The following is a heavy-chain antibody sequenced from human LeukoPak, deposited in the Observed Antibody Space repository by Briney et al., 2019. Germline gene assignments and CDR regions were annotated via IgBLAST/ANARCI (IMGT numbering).Heavy chain of an antibody. J-gene: IGHJ3*02. CDR1: GFTFSGYA. CDR3: ARLQYYDSNGYYTNAVDI. D-gene: IGHD3-22*01. CDR2: ISYDGSNE. Sequence: PGGSLRLSCAASGFTFSGYAMHWVRQAPGKGLEWVAVISYDGSNEYYADSVKGRFTISRDNSKNTLYLQMNSLRGEDTAVYYCARLQYYDSNGYYTNAVDIWGQGTMVTVSS. V-gene: IGHV3-30-3*01.